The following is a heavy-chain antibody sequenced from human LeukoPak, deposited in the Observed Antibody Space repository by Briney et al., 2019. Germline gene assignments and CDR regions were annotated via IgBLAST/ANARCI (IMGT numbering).Heavy chain of an antibody. CDR1: GFTFSTYS. V-gene: IGHV3-53*01. Sequence: GGSLRLSCAASGFTFSTYSMSWVRQAPGKGLEWVSVIYSGGSTYYADSVKGRFTISRDNSNNTLYLQMNSLRAEDTAVYYCARGPPMTSYWGQGTLVTVSS. J-gene: IGHJ4*02. CDR3: ARGPPMTSY. CDR2: IYSGGST.